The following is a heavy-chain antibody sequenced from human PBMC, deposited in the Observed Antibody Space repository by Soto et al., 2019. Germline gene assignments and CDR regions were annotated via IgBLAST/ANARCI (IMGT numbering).Heavy chain of an antibody. J-gene: IGHJ4*02. V-gene: IGHV3-23*01. D-gene: IGHD3-10*01. Sequence: LRLSCVASGFTFSSHSMSWVRQAPGKGLEWVSGFRSSGDDGTTYYADSVKGRFTISRDNSKNTLFLQMNSLRAEDTAIYYCAKKVNSGPGSQYFDYWGQGTLVTVSS. CDR1: GFTFSSHS. CDR3: AKKVNSGPGSQYFDY. CDR2: FRSSGDDGTT.